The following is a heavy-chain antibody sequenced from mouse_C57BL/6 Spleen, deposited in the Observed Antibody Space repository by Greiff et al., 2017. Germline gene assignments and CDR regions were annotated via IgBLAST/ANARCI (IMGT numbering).Heavy chain of an antibody. Sequence: QVQLQQSGAELVKPGASVKLSCKASGYTFTSYWMHWVKQRPGQGLEWIGMIHPNSGSTNYNEKFKSKATLTVDKSSSTAYMQLSSLTSEDSAVYYCARGLYYGSVDYWGQGTTLTVSS. V-gene: IGHV1-64*01. D-gene: IGHD1-1*01. CDR3: ARGLYYGSVDY. CDR2: IHPNSGST. CDR1: GYTFTSYW. J-gene: IGHJ2*01.